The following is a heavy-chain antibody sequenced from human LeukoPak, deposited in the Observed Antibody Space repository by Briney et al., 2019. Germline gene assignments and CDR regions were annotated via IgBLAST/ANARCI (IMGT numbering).Heavy chain of an antibody. CDR3: ARRKSEKTYYDFWSGYYDWFDP. J-gene: IGHJ5*02. D-gene: IGHD3-3*01. Sequence: AAVKVSCKASGYTLTGYYMHWVRQAPGQGPEWMGWINPNSGGKNYAQKFQGRVTMTRDTSISTAYMELSRLRSDDTAVYYCARRKSEKTYYDFWSGYYDWFDPWGQGTLVTVSS. CDR1: GYTLTGYY. CDR2: INPNSGGK. V-gene: IGHV1-2*02.